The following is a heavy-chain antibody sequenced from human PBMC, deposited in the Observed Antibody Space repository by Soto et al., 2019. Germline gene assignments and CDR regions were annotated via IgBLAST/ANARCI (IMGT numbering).Heavy chain of an antibody. D-gene: IGHD2-8*02. CDR3: ARGRRYRGVAHYYYFDMDV. CDR1: GGTFNNYP. Sequence: QVQLVQSGAEVKKPGSSVKVSCKASGGTFNNYPITWVRQAPGEGLEWMGGSIPIFGTANYAQKFQGRVTISVDESTSTAYMELSSLRSEDTAVYYCARGRRYRGVAHYYYFDMDVWGQGTTVTVSS. J-gene: IGHJ6*02. CDR2: SIPIFGTA. V-gene: IGHV1-69*01.